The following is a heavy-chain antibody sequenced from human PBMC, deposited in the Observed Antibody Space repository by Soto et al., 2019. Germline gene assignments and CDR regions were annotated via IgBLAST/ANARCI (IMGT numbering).Heavy chain of an antibody. CDR1: GFTFSSYG. CDR3: ARETLGATFDY. V-gene: IGHV3-33*01. CDR2: IWYDGSNK. D-gene: IGHD1-26*01. J-gene: IGHJ4*02. Sequence: GGSLRLSCAASGFTFSSYGMHWVRQAPGKGLEWVAVIWYDGSNKYYADSVKGRFTISRDNSKNTLYLQMNSLRAEDTAVYYCARETLGATFDYWGQGTLVTVSS.